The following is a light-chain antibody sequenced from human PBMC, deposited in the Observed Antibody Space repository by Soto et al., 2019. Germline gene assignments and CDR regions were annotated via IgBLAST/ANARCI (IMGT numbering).Light chain of an antibody. CDR2: WAS. CDR3: QQYYDTPST. CDR1: YCCLYSSNNNNS. V-gene: IGKV4-1*01. Sequence: LSDSLPTNCMSSYCCLYSSNNNNSIARNRQKPVQPPKLIMYWASTRESGVPDRFSGSGSVTDFTLTISSLQTEDVVIHYCQQYYDTPSTFGQGTKVDI. J-gene: IGKJ1*01.